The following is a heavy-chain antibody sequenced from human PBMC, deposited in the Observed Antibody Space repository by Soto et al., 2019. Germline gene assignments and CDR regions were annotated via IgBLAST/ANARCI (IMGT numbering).Heavy chain of an antibody. V-gene: IGHV3-23*01. D-gene: IGHD5-18*01. CDR2: VSGSGSSP. CDR3: VKGKESGYRGAFDS. J-gene: IGHJ4*02. Sequence: EEQLLESGGGLVQPGGSLRLSCAATGFNFGSYALGWVGQAPGKGLEWVSGVSGSGSSPYYADSVKGRLTISKDKSKNTLYLDLNNLRSEDTAVYFCVKGKESGYRGAFDSWGQGTMVTVSS. CDR1: GFNFGSYA.